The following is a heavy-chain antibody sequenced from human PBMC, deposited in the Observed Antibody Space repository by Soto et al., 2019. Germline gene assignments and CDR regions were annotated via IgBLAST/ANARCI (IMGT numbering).Heavy chain of an antibody. CDR1: GLTFNRYW. V-gene: IGHV3-74*01. D-gene: IGHD2-15*01. J-gene: IGHJ5*02. CDR2: INTDGSNT. Sequence: GGSLRLSCAASGLTFNRYWMHWVRHAPGKGLVWVSHINTDGSNTNYADSVKGRFTISRDNAKSTLFLQMNSLRDEDTAVYYCAREFCSGGNCYTYYFDPWGQGIPVTVSS. CDR3: AREFCSGGNCYTYYFDP.